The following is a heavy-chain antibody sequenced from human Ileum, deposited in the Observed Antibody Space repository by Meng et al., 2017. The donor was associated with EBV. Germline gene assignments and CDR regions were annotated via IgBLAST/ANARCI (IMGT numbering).Heavy chain of an antibody. J-gene: IGHJ4*02. CDR3: AREVGQGWYYFDY. CDR2: INSNTGNS. Sequence: HVQLVCSGSELRKPWASVKVSCKASGYTFRSHAMSWVRQAPGQGLEWMGWINSNTGNSTYAQGFTGRFVFSLDTSVSTAYLHINSLKTEDTAVYYCAREVGQGWYYFDYWGQGTLVTVSS. D-gene: IGHD6-19*01. V-gene: IGHV7-4-1*02. CDR1: GYTFRSHA.